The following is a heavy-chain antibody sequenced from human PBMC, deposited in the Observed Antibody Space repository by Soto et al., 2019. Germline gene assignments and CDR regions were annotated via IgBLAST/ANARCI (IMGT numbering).Heavy chain of an antibody. V-gene: IGHV3-48*01. D-gene: IGHD3-9*01. Sequence: GGSLRLSCAASGFTFSTYTMNWVRQAPGKGLEWVSYISSSGTTIYYADSVKGRFTISRDNAKNLLYLQMNSLRAEDTAVYYCARASFFDWLPDYWGQGTLVTVSS. J-gene: IGHJ4*02. CDR2: ISSSGTTI. CDR3: ARASFFDWLPDY. CDR1: GFTFSTYT.